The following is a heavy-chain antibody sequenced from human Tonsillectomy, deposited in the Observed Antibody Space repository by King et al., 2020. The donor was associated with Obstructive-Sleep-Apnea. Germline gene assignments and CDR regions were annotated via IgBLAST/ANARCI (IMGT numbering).Heavy chain of an antibody. CDR3: TTAGVGGSGWPLGNYFDY. CDR2: INRKTDGGTT. D-gene: IGHD6-19*01. J-gene: IGHJ4*02. V-gene: IGHV3-15*01. CDR1: GFTFSNAW. Sequence: VQLVESGGGLVKPGGSLRLSCAASGFTFSNAWMTWVRQAPGKGLEWVGRINRKTDGGTTDNAAPVKGRFTISRDDSKNTLYLQMNSLKIEDTAIYYCTTAGVGGSGWPLGNYFDYWGQGTLVTVSS.